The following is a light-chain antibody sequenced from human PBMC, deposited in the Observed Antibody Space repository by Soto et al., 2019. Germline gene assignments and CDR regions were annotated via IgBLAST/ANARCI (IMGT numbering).Light chain of an antibody. V-gene: IGLV1-47*01. CDR2: RNN. Sequence: QSVLTQPPSASGTPGQRVTISCSGSSSNIGSNYVYWYQQVPGTAPKLLIYRNNQRPSGLPDRFSGSKSGTSASLAISGLRSEDEADYYCAAWDDSLSAWVFGGGPRSPS. J-gene: IGLJ3*02. CDR3: AAWDDSLSAWV. CDR1: SSNIGSNY.